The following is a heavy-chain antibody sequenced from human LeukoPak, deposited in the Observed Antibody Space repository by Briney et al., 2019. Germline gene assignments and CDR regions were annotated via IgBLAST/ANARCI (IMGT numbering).Heavy chain of an antibody. CDR3: ARKTYCSGGRCYGENWFDP. Sequence: PSETLSLTCTVTGGCISGYHWNWIRQSPGKGLEWIANIYYTGIADYNPSLKSRVTTSVDTSKNEISLILSSVTAADTAVYYCARKTYCSGGRCYGENWFDPWGQGTLVTVSS. V-gene: IGHV4-59*08. CDR1: GGCISGYH. CDR2: IYYTGIA. J-gene: IGHJ5*02. D-gene: IGHD2-15*01.